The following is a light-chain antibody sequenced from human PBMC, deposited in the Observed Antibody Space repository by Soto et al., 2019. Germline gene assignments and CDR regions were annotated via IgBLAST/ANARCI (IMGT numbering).Light chain of an antibody. J-gene: IGKJ1*01. V-gene: IGKV1-39*01. CDR3: QQSYSTPVT. Sequence: NPMNHAPSTLSASVGERVTITCRASQSISSWLAWYQQKPGKVPKVLIYAASNLQSGVPSRFSGSGSGTDFTLTISSLQPEDFATYYCQQSYSTPVTLGQGSMVDIK. CDR1: QSISSW. CDR2: AAS.